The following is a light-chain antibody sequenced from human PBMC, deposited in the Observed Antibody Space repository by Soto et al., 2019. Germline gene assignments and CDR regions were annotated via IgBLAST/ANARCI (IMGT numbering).Light chain of an antibody. CDR3: QQYGSSGT. CDR1: QSVSNNY. V-gene: IGKV3-20*01. CDR2: GAS. J-gene: IGKJ1*01. Sequence: EIVLTQSPGTLSLSPGERATLSCRASQSVSNNYLAWYQQNPGQAPRILIYGASDRATGIPDRFSGSGSGTGFTLTISRLEPEDFAVYYCQQYGSSGTFGQGTKVESK.